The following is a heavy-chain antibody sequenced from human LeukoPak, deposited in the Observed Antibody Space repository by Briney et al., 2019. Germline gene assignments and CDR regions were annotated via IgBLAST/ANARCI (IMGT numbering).Heavy chain of an antibody. CDR3: TKLKEYCSTSSCSLYYFDS. J-gene: IGHJ4*02. Sequence: PGGSLRLSCAASGFSFTNYWMHWVRQAPGKGLEWVSTISAYSGSTLYADSVKGRFTISRDISKNTLYLQMSSLRAEDTAVYYCTKLKEYCSTSSCSLYYFDSWGQGTLVTVSS. D-gene: IGHD2-2*01. V-gene: IGHV3-23*01. CDR1: GFSFTNYW. CDR2: ISAYSGST.